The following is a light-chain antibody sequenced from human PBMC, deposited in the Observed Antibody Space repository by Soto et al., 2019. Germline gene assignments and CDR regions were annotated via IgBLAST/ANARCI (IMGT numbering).Light chain of an antibody. CDR3: CSYAGSSSNWV. V-gene: IGLV2-23*02. CDR1: SSDVGNYNL. J-gene: IGLJ3*02. CDR2: EVS. Sequence: QSALTQPASVSGSPGQSITISCTGTSSDVGNYNLVSWYQQHPDKAPKLMIHEVSKRPSGVSNRFSGSKSGNTASLTISGLQAEDEAAYYCCSYAGSSSNWVFGGGTQLTV.